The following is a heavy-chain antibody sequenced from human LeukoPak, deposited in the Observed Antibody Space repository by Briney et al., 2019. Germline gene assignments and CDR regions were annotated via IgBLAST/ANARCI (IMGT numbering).Heavy chain of an antibody. CDR1: GGTFSSYA. Sequence: SVKVSCKASGGTFSSYAISWVRQAPGQGLEWMGRIIPIFGTANYAQKFQGRGTITTEESTSTAYMELSSLRSEATAVYYCARAWTYGPFDYWGQGTLVTVSS. CDR3: ARAWTYGPFDY. J-gene: IGHJ4*02. D-gene: IGHD1-7*01. CDR2: IIPIFGTA. V-gene: IGHV1-69*05.